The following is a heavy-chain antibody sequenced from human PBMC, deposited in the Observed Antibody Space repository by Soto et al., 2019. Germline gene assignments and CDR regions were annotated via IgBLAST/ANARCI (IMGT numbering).Heavy chain of an antibody. V-gene: IGHV4-4*02. D-gene: IGHD1-26*01. CDR3: ARDGMVGASYYFDY. Sequence: PSETLSLTCAVSGGSISSSNWWSCVRQPPGKGLEWIGEIYHSGSTNYNPSLKSRVTISVDKSKNQFSLKLSSVTAADTAVYYCARDGMVGASYYFDYWGQGTLVTVSS. CDR2: IYHSGST. J-gene: IGHJ4*02. CDR1: GGSISSSNW.